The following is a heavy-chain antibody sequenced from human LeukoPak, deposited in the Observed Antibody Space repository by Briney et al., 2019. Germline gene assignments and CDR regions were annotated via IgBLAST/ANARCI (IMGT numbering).Heavy chain of an antibody. CDR1: GFTFSSYS. D-gene: IGHD5-24*01. V-gene: IGHV3-48*01. CDR3: ASKRGMATLDY. J-gene: IGHJ4*02. Sequence: GGSLRLSCAVSGFTFSSYSMNWVRQAPGKGLEWVSYISSSSSTIYYADSVKGRFTISRDNAKNSLYLQMNSLRAEDTAVYYCASKRGMATLDYWGQGTLVTVSS. CDR2: ISSSSSTI.